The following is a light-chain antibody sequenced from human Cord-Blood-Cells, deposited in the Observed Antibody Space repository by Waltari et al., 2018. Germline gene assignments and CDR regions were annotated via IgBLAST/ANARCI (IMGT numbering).Light chain of an antibody. CDR3: QQYNNWPPWT. CDR2: RLS. CDR1: QSVSSN. J-gene: IGKJ1*01. V-gene: IGKV3-15*01. Sequence: EIVMTQSPATLSVSPGERATLPCRASQSVSSNLACSQQKHGQAPRLLIHRLSTRATGIPARLSGSGSGTEFTLTISSLQSEDFAVYYCQQYNNWPPWTFGQGTKVEIK.